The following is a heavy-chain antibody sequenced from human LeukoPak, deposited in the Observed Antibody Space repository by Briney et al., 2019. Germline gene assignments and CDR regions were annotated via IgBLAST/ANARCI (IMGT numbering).Heavy chain of an antibody. Sequence: GASVKVSCKASGGTFSSYAISWVRQAPGQGLEWMGGIIPIFGTANYAQKFQGRVTITADESTSTAYMELSSLRSEDTAVYYCARQGSYDSSGYYPTHPILYWGQGTLVTVSS. CDR3: ARQGSYDSSGYYPTHPILY. J-gene: IGHJ4*02. D-gene: IGHD3-22*01. CDR2: IIPIFGTA. V-gene: IGHV1-69*13. CDR1: GGTFSSYA.